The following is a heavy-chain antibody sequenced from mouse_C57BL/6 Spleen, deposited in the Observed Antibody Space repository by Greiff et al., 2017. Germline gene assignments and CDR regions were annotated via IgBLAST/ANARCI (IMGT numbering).Heavy chain of an antibody. V-gene: IGHV1-52*01. Sequence: VQLQQSGAELVRPGSSVKLSCKASGYTFTSYWMHWVKQRPIQGLEWIGNIDPSDSETQYNQKFKDKATLTVDKSSSSAYMQLSILTSEDSAVYYCARSTMITTDYAMDYWGQGTSVTVSS. D-gene: IGHD2-4*01. CDR1: GYTFTSYW. J-gene: IGHJ4*01. CDR3: ARSTMITTDYAMDY. CDR2: IDPSDSET.